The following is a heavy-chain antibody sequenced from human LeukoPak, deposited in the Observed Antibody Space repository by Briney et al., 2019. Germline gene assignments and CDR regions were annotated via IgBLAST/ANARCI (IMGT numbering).Heavy chain of an antibody. J-gene: IGHJ4*02. Sequence: GGSLRLSCAASGFTFRSYSMNWVRQAPGKGLEWISYISSGTTYYADSVKGRFTISRDNAKNSLYLQVNSLRDEDTAVYYCARGRSGYYNDYWGQGTLVTVSS. CDR1: GFTFRSYS. CDR3: ARGRSGYYNDY. CDR2: ISSGTT. V-gene: IGHV3-48*02. D-gene: IGHD3-3*01.